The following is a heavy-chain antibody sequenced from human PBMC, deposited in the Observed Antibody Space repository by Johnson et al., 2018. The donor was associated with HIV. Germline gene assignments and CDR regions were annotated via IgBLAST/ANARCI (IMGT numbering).Heavy chain of an antibody. D-gene: IGHD2-21*01. CDR3: ARGGGCGGDCYSGYDAFDI. CDR1: GFTFSGYP. Sequence: QMQLVESGGGVVQPGRFLRLFCAASGFTFSGYPMHWVRQAPGKGLEWVAVISSDGTNKYYADSVKGRFTISRDNSWNTLSLEMKSLSAEDTAVYYCARGGGCGGDCYSGYDAFDIWGQGTKLTVSS. CDR2: ISSDGTNK. J-gene: IGHJ3*02. V-gene: IGHV3-30*14.